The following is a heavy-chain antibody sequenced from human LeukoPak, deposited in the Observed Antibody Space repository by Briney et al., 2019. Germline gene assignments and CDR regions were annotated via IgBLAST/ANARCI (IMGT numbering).Heavy chain of an antibody. D-gene: IGHD6-19*01. V-gene: IGHV1-69*04. J-gene: IGHJ4*02. CDR2: IIPILGIA. CDR1: GGTFSSYA. Sequence: ASVKVSCKASGGTFSSYAISWVRQAPGQGLEWMGRIIPILGIANYAQKFQGRVTITADKSTSTAYMELSSLRSEDTAVYYCAVSYSSGWYCIDYWAREPWSPSPQ. CDR3: AVSYSSGWYCIDY.